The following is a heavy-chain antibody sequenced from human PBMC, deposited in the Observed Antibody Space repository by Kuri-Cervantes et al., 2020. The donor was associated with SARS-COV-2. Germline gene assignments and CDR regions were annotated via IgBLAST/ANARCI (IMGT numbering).Heavy chain of an antibody. CDR3: ARLLIVVVPAAINWGQYYFDY. CDR1: GFTFSSYS. CDR2: ISSSSSTI. Sequence: GGSLRLSCAASGFTFSSYSMNWVRQAPGKGLEWVSYISSSSSTIYYADSVKGRFTISRDNAKNSLYLQMNSLRDEDTAVYYCARLLIVVVPAAINWGQYYFDYWGQGTLVTVSS. V-gene: IGHV3-48*02. D-gene: IGHD2-2*01. J-gene: IGHJ4*02.